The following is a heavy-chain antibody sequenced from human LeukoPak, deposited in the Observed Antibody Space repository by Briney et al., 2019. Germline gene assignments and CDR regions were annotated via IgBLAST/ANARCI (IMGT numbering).Heavy chain of an antibody. V-gene: IGHV3-23*01. CDR1: GFTFSSYA. J-gene: IGHJ4*02. Sequence: GGSLRLSCAASGFTFSSYAMSWVRRAPGKGLERVSHISGSGDTTYYADSLKGRFTISRDNSKNTLYLQMNRLRAEDTALYYCAMNTPLAYWGQGTLVTVSS. CDR2: ISGSGDTT. CDR3: AMNTPLAY. D-gene: IGHD5-18*01.